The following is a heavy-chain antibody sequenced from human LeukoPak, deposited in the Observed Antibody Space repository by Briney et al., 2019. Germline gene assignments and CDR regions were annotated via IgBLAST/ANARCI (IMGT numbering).Heavy chain of an antibody. CDR2: IYTSGST. J-gene: IGHJ4*02. Sequence: SETLSLTCTVSGGSISSYYWSWIRQPPGKGLEWIGYIYTSGSTNYNPSLKSRVTISVDTSKNQFSLKLSSVTAADTAVYYCARMTTVVTALFDYWGQGTLVTVSS. V-gene: IGHV4-4*09. D-gene: IGHD4-23*01. CDR1: GGSISSYY. CDR3: ARMTTVVTALFDY.